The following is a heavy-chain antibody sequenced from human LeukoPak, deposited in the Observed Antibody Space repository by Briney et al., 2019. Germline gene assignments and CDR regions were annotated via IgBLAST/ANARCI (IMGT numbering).Heavy chain of an antibody. J-gene: IGHJ3*02. Sequence: GGSLRLSCGASGFTFTNYWMSWVRQAPGKGLEWVANIKQDGSEKYYVDSVKGRFTISRDNAKNSLYLQMNSLRAEDTAVYYCARVIAAAGLNAFDIWGQGTMVTVSS. CDR1: GFTFTNYW. CDR3: ARVIAAAGLNAFDI. V-gene: IGHV3-7*01. D-gene: IGHD6-13*01. CDR2: IKQDGSEK.